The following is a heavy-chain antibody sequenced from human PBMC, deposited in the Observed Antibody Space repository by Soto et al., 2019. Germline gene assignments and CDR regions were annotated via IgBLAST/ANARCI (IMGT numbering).Heavy chain of an antibody. D-gene: IGHD2-15*01. CDR2: IIPIFGTA. J-gene: IGHJ3*02. V-gene: IGHV1-69*13. CDR1: GGTFSSYA. CDR3: AREYCSGGSCPDAFDI. Sequence: SVKVSCKASGGTFSSYAISWVRQAPGQGLEWMGGIIPIFGTANYAQKFQGRVTITADESTSTAYMELSSLRSEDTAVYYCAREYCSGGSCPDAFDIWGQRTMVTVSS.